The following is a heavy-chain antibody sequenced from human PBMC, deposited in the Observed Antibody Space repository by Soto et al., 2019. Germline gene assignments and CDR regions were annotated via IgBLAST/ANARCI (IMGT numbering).Heavy chain of an antibody. CDR3: AKGGMVRGVIGAFDI. Sequence: GGSLRLSCAASGFTFDDYAMHWVRQAPGKGLEWVSLISGDGGSTYYADSVKGRFTISRVNSKNSLYLQMNSLRTEDTALYYCAKGGMVRGVIGAFDIWGQGTMVTVSS. CDR2: ISGDGGST. CDR1: GFTFDDYA. V-gene: IGHV3-43*02. D-gene: IGHD3-10*01. J-gene: IGHJ3*02.